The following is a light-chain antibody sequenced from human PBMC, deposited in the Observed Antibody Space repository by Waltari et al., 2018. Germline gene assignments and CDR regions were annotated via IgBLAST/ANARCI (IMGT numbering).Light chain of an antibody. CDR2: AAS. CDR1: QSVSRF. V-gene: IGKV3-20*01. CDR3: QHYVSLPAT. J-gene: IGKJ1*01. Sequence: EIVLTQSPGTLSLSPGERATLPCRASQSVSRFLSWYQQKPGQAPRLLIYAASSRATGIPDRFSCSGSGTDFSLTISRLEPEDFAMYYCQHYVSLPATFGHGTKVEIK.